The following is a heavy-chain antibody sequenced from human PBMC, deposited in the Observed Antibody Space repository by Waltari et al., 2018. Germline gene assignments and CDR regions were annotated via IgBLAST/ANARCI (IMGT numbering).Heavy chain of an antibody. Sequence: QLQLQESGPGLVKPSETLSLTCTVSGVSITNSYYYWSWIRQHPGKGLEWIGYIYYSGRTYYNTSHKSRVTISVDTSKNQFSLKLSSVTAADTAVYYWVADTIFGVVNAFDSWGQGTMVTVSS. J-gene: IGHJ3*02. V-gene: IGHV4-31*03. CDR3: VADTIFGVVNAFDS. D-gene: IGHD3-3*01. CDR1: GVSITNSYYY. CDR2: IYYSGRT.